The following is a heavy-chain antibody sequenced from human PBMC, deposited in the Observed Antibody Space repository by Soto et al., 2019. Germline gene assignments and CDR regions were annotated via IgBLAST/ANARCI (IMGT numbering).Heavy chain of an antibody. CDR3: ARGDRFRCSGDRCFSDGLFLS. CDR2: INGSSSTM. D-gene: IGHD2-15*01. V-gene: IGHV3-48*02. Sequence: EVQLVESGGGLVQRGGPLRLSCAASGFTFGLYSRNWVRLVPGKGLEWISYINGSSSTMYYADSVKGRFIISRDNADNSLYLQMNSLRDADTAVYYCARGDRFRCSGDRCFSDGLFLSWGQGTLVTVSS. CDR1: GFTFGLYS. J-gene: IGHJ5*02.